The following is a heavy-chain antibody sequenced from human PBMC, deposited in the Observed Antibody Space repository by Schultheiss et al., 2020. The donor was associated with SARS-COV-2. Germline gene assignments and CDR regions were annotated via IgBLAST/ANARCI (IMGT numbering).Heavy chain of an antibody. CDR1: GYTFTSYG. CDR2: ISAYNGNT. CDR3: ARDQSAVAVGENWFDP. V-gene: IGHV1-18*01. J-gene: IGHJ5*02. Sequence: ASVKVSCKASGYTFTSYGISWVRQAPGQGLEWMGWISAYNGNTNYAQKLQGRVTMTTDTSTSTAYMELRSLRSDDTAVYYCARDQSAVAVGENWFDPWGQGTLVTVPS. D-gene: IGHD6-19*01.